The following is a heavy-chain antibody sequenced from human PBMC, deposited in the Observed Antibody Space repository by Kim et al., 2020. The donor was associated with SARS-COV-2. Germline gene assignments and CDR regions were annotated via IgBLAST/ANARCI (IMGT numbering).Heavy chain of an antibody. CDR2: ISSGGKT. Sequence: GGSLRLSCEVSGFSVINYLSWGRQSPGRGVEGCATISSGGKTDYADSVKGRVTISSDNSKNTVLLQMNSMRADDTAVYYCEKGGAHGCCMVPFVSWG. V-gene: IGHV3-53*01. D-gene: IGHD2-8*02. CDR1: GFSVINY. CDR3: EKGGAHGCCMVPFVS. J-gene: IGHJ5*01.